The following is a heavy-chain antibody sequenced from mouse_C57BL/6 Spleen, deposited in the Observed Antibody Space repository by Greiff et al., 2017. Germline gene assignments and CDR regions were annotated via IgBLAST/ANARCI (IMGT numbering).Heavy chain of an antibody. D-gene: IGHD1-1*01. V-gene: IGHV1-55*01. CDR3: ARRDEDYYGSSSDY. Sequence: QVQLQQPGAELVKPGASVKMSCKASGYTFTSYWITWVKQRPGQGLEWIGDIYPGSGSTNYNEKFKSKATLTVDTSSSTAYMQLSSLTSEDSAVYYCARRDEDYYGSSSDYWGQGTTLTVSS. J-gene: IGHJ2*01. CDR2: IYPGSGST. CDR1: GYTFTSYW.